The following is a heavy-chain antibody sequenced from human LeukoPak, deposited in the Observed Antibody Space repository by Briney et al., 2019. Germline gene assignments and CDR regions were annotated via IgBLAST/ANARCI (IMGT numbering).Heavy chain of an antibody. CDR2: ISSDGNS. D-gene: IGHD2-2*02. CDR3: ARAPDSVPVAIGY. Sequence: PGGSLRLSCAASGFIFSTYVMYWVRQAPGKGLEWVAAISSDGNSYHADSVKGRFTISRDNSKSTLFLQMNSLRDEDTAIYYCARAPDSVPVAIGYWGQGTLVTVSS. V-gene: IGHV3-30-3*01. CDR1: GFIFSTYV. J-gene: IGHJ4*02.